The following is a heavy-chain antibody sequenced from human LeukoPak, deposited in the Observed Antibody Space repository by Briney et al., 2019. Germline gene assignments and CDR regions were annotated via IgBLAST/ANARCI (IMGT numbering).Heavy chain of an antibody. J-gene: IGHJ4*02. D-gene: IGHD3-22*01. CDR3: VRGDDSSAYYPTGFDY. CDR1: GFTFSSYG. V-gene: IGHV3-30*02. CDR2: IRYDGSNK. Sequence: GGSLRLSCAASGFTFSSYGMHWVHQAPGKGLEWVAFIRYDGSNKYYADSVKGRFTISRDNSKNTLYLQMNSLRAEDTAVYYCVRGDDSSAYYPTGFDYWGQGTLVTVSS.